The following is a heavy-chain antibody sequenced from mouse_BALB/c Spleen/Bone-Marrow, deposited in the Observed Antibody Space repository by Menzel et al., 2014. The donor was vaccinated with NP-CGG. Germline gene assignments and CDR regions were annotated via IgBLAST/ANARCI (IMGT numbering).Heavy chain of an antibody. D-gene: IGHD2-1*01. CDR1: GFNIKDTY. CDR3: ARYGNGLMDY. V-gene: IGHV14-3*02. Sequence: EVKLMESGAELVKPGASVKLSCTASGFNIKDTYMHWVKQRPEQGLEWIGRIYPANGDTKYDPKFQGKATITADTSSNTAYLQLSCLTSEDTAVYYCARYGNGLMDYWGQGTSVTVSA. J-gene: IGHJ4*01. CDR2: IYPANGDT.